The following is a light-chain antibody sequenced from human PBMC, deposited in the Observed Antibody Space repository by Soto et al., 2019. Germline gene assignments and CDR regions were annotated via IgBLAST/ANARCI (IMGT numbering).Light chain of an antibody. CDR3: QQYGSSPWT. CDR1: QSVSSSY. CDR2: GAS. Sequence: IVLTQSPGTLSLSPGERATLSCRASQSVSSSYLAWYQQKPGQAARLLIYGASSRATGISDRFSGSGSVTDFTLTISRREREDFAVYYCQQYGSSPWTFGQGTKVEIK. V-gene: IGKV3-20*01. J-gene: IGKJ1*01.